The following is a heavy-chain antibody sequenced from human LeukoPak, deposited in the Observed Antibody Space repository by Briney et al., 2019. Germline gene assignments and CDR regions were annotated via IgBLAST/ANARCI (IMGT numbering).Heavy chain of an antibody. CDR3: TRGGHDYGGSFDT. D-gene: IGHD4-23*01. Sequence: SQTLSLTCAISGASIASGSYRWDWLRQPAGSRPEYLGRISAGGRTNYNPSLKSRLTISMDTSKNHVSLRLSSVTAADTAVYYCTRGGHDYGGSFDTWGQGILVTVSS. V-gene: IGHV4-61*02. J-gene: IGHJ5*02. CDR1: GASIASGSYR. CDR2: ISAGGRT.